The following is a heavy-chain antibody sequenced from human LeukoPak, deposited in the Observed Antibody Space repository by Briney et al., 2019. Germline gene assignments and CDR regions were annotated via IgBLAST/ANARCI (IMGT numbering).Heavy chain of an antibody. CDR1: GFTFDDYA. CDR3: AKASPDYYYYMDV. V-gene: IGHV3-43D*03. J-gene: IGHJ6*03. CDR2: ISWDGGST. Sequence: GWSLRLSCAASGFTFDDYAMHWVRQAPGKGLEWVSLISWDGGSTYYADSVKGRFTISRDNSKNSLYLQMNSLRAEDTALYYCAKASPDYYYYMDVWGKGTTVTVSS.